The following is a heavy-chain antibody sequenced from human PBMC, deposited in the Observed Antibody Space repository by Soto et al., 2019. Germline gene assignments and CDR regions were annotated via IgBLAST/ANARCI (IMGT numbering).Heavy chain of an antibody. CDR1: GGSINSGGYY. CDR2: IFYSGST. D-gene: IGHD6-13*01. CDR3: AGGYRQSGYSSSWVFDY. Sequence: QVQLQESGPGLVKPSQTLSLICTVSGGSINSGGYYWNWIRQHPGKGLEWIGYIFYSGSTYYNPFLRRRVTTPADTSENQFSLNLSAVTAADTAVYFCAGGYRQSGYSSSWVFDYWGQGTLVNVSS. V-gene: IGHV4-31*03. J-gene: IGHJ4*02.